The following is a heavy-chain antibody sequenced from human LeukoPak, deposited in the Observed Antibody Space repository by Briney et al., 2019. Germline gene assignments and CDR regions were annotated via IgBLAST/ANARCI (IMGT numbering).Heavy chain of an antibody. V-gene: IGHV4-59*01. J-gene: IGHJ4*02. CDR2: IYNSGSTST. CDR3: VRGYSSSWFYLDY. D-gene: IGHD6-13*01. Sequence: SETLSLICTVSGGSTSSDYWNWIRQPPGKGLEWIGYIYNSGSTSTKYNPSLKSRVSTSVDTSNNQFFLKLNPVTAADTAVYYCVRGYSSSWFYLDYWGQGTLVTVSS. CDR1: GGSTSSDY.